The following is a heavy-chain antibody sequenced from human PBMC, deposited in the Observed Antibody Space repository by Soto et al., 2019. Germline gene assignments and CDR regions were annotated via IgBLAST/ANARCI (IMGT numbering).Heavy chain of an antibody. D-gene: IGHD1-26*01. Sequence: GGSLRLSCAASGFTFSSYAMSWVRQAPGKGLEWVSAISGSGGSTYYADSVKGRFTISRDNSKNTLYLQMNSLRAEDMAVYYCAKFPVNSRKLVGATTGDSEGFDYWGQGTLVTVSS. CDR3: AKFPVNSRKLVGATTGDSEGFDY. CDR2: ISGSGGST. V-gene: IGHV3-23*01. J-gene: IGHJ4*02. CDR1: GFTFSSYA.